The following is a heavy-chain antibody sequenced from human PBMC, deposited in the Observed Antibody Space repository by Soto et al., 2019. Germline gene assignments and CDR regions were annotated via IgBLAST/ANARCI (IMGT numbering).Heavy chain of an antibody. CDR3: ARDPKTSGGQHWAFNYFDS. J-gene: IGHJ4*02. V-gene: IGHV3-30*03. CDR1: GFTFNTYG. D-gene: IGHD7-27*01. Sequence: GGSLRLSCAASGFTFNTYGMHWVRQAPGKGLEWVAVISYDGGDKYYADSVKGRFTISRDNSKNTLYLQVDSLRPEDAAVYYCARDPKTSGGQHWAFNYFDSWGQGTLVTVSS. CDR2: ISYDGGDK.